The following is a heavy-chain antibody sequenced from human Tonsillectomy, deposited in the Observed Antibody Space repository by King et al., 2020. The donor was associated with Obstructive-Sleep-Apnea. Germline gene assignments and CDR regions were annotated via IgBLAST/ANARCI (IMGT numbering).Heavy chain of an antibody. Sequence: VQLVESGGGVVQPGRSLRLSCAASGFTFSSYAMHWVRQAPGKGLEWVAVISYDGSNKYYADSVKGRFTISRDNSKNTLYLQMNSLRAEDTAVYYCAREWELTFDYWGQGTLVTVSS. CDR2: ISYDGSNK. J-gene: IGHJ4*02. CDR1: GFTFSSYA. CDR3: AREWELTFDY. V-gene: IGHV3-30*04. D-gene: IGHD1-26*01.